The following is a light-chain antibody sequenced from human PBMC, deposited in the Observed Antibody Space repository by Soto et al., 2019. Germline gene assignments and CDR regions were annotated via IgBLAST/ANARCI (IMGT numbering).Light chain of an antibody. Sequence: DIQMTQSPSTLSAPVGDRVTITWRASQSITNWLAWYQQKPGKAPKFLIYKASNLESGVPSRFSGSGSGTEFTLTISSLQPDDFATYYCQHYNSYSEAFGQGTKVDIK. CDR2: KAS. CDR1: QSITNW. CDR3: QHYNSYSEA. J-gene: IGKJ1*01. V-gene: IGKV1-5*03.